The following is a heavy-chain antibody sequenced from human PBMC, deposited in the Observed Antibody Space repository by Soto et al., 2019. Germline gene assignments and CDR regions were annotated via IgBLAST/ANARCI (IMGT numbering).Heavy chain of an antibody. J-gene: IGHJ6*04. D-gene: IGHD3-10*01. CDR3: AREETLWFGELYHYYYGMDV. V-gene: IGHV4-61*01. CDR2: IYYSGST. Sequence: QVQLQESGPGLVKPSETLSLTCTVSGGSVSSGSYYWSWIRQPPGKGLEWIGYIYYSGSTNYNPSLKSRVTISVDTSKNQFSLKLSSVTAADTAVYYCAREETLWFGELYHYYYGMDVWGKGTTVTVSS. CDR1: GGSVSSGSYY.